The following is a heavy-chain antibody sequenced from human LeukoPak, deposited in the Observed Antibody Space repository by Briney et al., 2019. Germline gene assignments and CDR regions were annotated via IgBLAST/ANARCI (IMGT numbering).Heavy chain of an antibody. D-gene: IGHD6-19*01. CDR3: ARVSSSFAFDI. J-gene: IGHJ3*02. V-gene: IGHV1-2*02. CDR2: INPNSGGT. Sequence: ASVKVSCKASGYTFTGYYILWVRQAPGQGLECLGWINPNSGGTNYAQKFQGRVTMTRDTSISTAYMELSRLRSDDTAVYYCARVSSSFAFDIWGQGTMVTVSS. CDR1: GYTFTGYY.